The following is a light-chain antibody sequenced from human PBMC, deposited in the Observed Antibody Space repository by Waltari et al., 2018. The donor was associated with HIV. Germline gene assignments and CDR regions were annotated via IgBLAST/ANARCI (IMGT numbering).Light chain of an antibody. J-gene: IGLJ1*01. CDR1: TLADKN. CDR2: QDN. CDR3: QAWDTSTGV. Sequence: SFELILPSSASVSPGKTATITGSVATLADKNVCGYQQKPGRSHVLVFYQDNKRPSGIPERFSGSNSGNTATLTINGTQAVDEGDYYCQAWDTSTGVFGAGTKVSVL. V-gene: IGLV3-1*01.